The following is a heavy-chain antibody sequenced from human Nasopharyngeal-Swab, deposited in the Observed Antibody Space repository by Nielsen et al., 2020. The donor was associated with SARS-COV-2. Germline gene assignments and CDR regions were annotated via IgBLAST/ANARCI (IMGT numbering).Heavy chain of an antibody. D-gene: IGHD3-3*01. J-gene: IGHJ5*02. CDR3: AREHIIGNWFDP. Sequence: WIPQPPGKRLEWIGSTYHSGSTNNNPSLKSRVTITVDTSKNQVSLKLTSVTAADTAVYYCAREHIIGNWFDPWGQGTLVTVSS. CDR2: TYHSGST. V-gene: IGHV4-59*01.